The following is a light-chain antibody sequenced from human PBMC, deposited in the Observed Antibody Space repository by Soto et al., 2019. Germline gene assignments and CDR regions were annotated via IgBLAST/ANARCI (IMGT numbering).Light chain of an antibody. CDR1: SSDIGAGYD. CDR3: QSYDSRLTGWGM. Sequence: QSVLTQPPSVSGAPGQRVTISCTGSSSDIGAGYDVHWYQQFPGTAPKLLIYGNSNRPSGVPDRFSGSKSGTSASLASTGLQAEDEADYYCQSYDSRLTGWGMFGGGTKVTVL. CDR2: GNS. V-gene: IGLV1-40*01. J-gene: IGLJ3*02.